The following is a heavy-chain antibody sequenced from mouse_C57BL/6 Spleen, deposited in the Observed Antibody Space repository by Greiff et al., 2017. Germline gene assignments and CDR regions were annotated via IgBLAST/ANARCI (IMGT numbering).Heavy chain of an antibody. CDR1: GYTFTSYW. V-gene: IGHV1-55*01. D-gene: IGHD2-1*01. Sequence: VKLQQPGAELVKPGASVKMSCKASGYTFTSYWITWVKQRPGQGLEWIGDIYPGSGSTNYNEKFKSKATLTVDTSSSTAYMQLSSLTSEDSAVYYCRGTTDGNYDWYFDVWGTGTTVTVSS. CDR2: IYPGSGST. J-gene: IGHJ1*03. CDR3: RGTTDGNYDWYFDV.